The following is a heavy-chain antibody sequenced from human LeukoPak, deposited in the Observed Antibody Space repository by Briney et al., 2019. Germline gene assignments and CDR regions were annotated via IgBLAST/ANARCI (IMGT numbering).Heavy chain of an antibody. D-gene: IGHD5-18*01. CDR2: ISYDGNNK. V-gene: IGHV3-30*03. CDR1: GFIFSSYG. CDR3: ASARGSNYGSLGD. Sequence: GGSLRLSCAASGFIFSSYGMHWVRQAPGKGLEWVAVISYDGNNKYYADSVKGRFSISRDNSKNTLYLQMNSLRAEDTAVYYCASARGSNYGSLGDWGQGTLVTVSS. J-gene: IGHJ4*02.